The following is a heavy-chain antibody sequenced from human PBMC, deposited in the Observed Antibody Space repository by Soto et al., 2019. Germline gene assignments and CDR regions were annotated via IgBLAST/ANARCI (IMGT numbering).Heavy chain of an antibody. CDR1: GGSISSYY. J-gene: IGHJ6*02. CDR3: ARALGXFWSGYPHDYYYYGMDV. CDR2: IYTSGST. D-gene: IGHD3-3*01. Sequence: SETLSLTCTVSGGSISSYYWSWIRQPAGKGLEWIGRIYTSGSTNYNPSLKSRVTMSVDTSKNQFSLKLSSVTAADTAVYYCARALGXFWSGYPHDYYYYGMDVWGQGTTVTVSS. V-gene: IGHV4-4*07.